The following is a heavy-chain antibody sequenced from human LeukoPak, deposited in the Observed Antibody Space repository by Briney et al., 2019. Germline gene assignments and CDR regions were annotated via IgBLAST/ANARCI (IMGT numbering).Heavy chain of an antibody. V-gene: IGHV1-58*02. Sequence: SVKVSCKASGFTFTRSAMQWVRQARGQRLEYIGWIVVGSGNTHYAQKFQERVTITRDLSTTTVYMDVSSLRSEDTAIYYCAASSGNNDFVYFRNWGQGTLVTVSS. J-gene: IGHJ1*01. CDR1: GFTFTRSA. CDR2: IVVGSGNT. CDR3: AASSGNNDFVYFRN. D-gene: IGHD1/OR15-1a*01.